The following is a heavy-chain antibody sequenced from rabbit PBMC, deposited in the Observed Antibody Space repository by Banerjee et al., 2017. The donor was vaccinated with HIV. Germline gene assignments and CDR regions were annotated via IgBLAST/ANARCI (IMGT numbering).Heavy chain of an antibody. CDR3: ARHFYGGYVGLYL. V-gene: IGHV1S40*01. Sequence: QSLEESGGDLVKPGASLTLTCTASGFSFSSGYDMCWVRQAPGKGLEWIGCITFGSDRAYYASWAKGRFTVSKPSSTTVDLKMTSLTAADTATYFCARHFYGGYVGLYLWGQGTLVTVS. CDR2: ITFGSDRA. D-gene: IGHD2-1*01. CDR1: GFSFSSGYD. J-gene: IGHJ3*01.